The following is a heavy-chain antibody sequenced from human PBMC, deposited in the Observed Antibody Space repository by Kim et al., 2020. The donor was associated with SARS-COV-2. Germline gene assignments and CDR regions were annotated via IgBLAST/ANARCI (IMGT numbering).Heavy chain of an antibody. V-gene: IGHV4-39*07. Sequence: SETLSLTCTVSGGSISSSSYYWGWIRQPPGKGLEWIGSIYYSGSTYYNPSLKSRVTISVDTSKNQFSLKLSSVTAADTAVYYCARDSMYYDILTGYHTWFDPWGQGPLVTVSS. CDR1: GGSISSSSYY. D-gene: IGHD3-9*01. CDR3: ARDSMYYDILTGYHTWFDP. J-gene: IGHJ5*02. CDR2: IYYSGST.